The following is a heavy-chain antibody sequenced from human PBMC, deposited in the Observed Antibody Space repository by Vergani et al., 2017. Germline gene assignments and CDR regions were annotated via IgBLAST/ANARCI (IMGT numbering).Heavy chain of an antibody. J-gene: IGHJ3*02. V-gene: IGHV4-39*01. D-gene: IGHD1-1*01. Sequence: PCLLTPSETLSLTCTVSGGSVSSSSYYWGWIRQPPGKGLDWIGSIYYTGSTYYNPSLKSRVTILLDTSKNQFSLKLTSVTAADTAVYYCASLKRGTRGAFDIWGQGTMVTVSS. CDR3: ASLKRGTRGAFDI. CDR2: IYYTGST. CDR1: GGSVSSSSYY.